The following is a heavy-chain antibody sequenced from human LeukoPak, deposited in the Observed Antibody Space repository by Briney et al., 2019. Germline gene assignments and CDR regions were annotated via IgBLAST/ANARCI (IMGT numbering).Heavy chain of an antibody. CDR2: IYPGDSES. CDR1: GYRFTSYW. D-gene: IGHD3-22*01. Sequence: GESLKISRKGSGYRFTSYWIAWVRQMPGKGLEWMGIIYPGDSESKYSPSFQGQVTISADMSISTAYLQWSSLKASDTAMYYRARGHGRSGYYHYWGQGTLVTVSS. J-gene: IGHJ4*02. V-gene: IGHV5-51*01. CDR3: ARGHGRSGYYHY.